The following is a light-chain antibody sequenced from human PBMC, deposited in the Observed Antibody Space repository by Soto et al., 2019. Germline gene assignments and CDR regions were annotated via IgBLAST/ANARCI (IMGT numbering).Light chain of an antibody. J-gene: IGKJ1*01. Sequence: DIQMTQSPSTLSASVGDRVTITCRASQSISNWLAWFQQKPGKAPKVLIYKASNFESGVPPRFSGTGSGTEFTLTISSLQSDDFATDYCQHYYGYSWTFGQGTKVEIK. V-gene: IGKV1-5*03. CDR3: QHYYGYSWT. CDR2: KAS. CDR1: QSISNW.